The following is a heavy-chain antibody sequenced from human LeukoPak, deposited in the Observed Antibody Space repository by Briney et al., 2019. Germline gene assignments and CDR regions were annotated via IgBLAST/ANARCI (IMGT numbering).Heavy chain of an antibody. V-gene: IGHV3-48*03. CDR2: ISSSGSTI. J-gene: IGHJ4*02. Sequence: PGGSLRLSCAASGFTFSSYEMNWVRQAPGKGLEWVSYISSSGSTIYYADSVKGRFTISRDNAKNSLYLQMNSLRAEDTAVYYCARVLSSNWYSDYWGQGTLVTVSS. D-gene: IGHD1-1*01. CDR1: GFTFSSYE. CDR3: ARVLSSNWYSDY.